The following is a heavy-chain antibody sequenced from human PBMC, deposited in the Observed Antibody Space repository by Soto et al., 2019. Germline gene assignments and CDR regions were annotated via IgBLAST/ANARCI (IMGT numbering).Heavy chain of an antibody. CDR3: ARQGFGQLHGLVDA. J-gene: IGHJ6*02. CDR1: GGSITSHY. V-gene: IGHV4-59*08. Sequence: SETLSLTCSVSGGSITSHYCSWFRQPPGKGLEWIGYIHHSGSTSYNPSLKSRVTMSVDTSKNQFSLKVNSVTAADTALYYCARQGFGQLHGLVDAWGQGPRSPSP. CDR2: IHHSGST. D-gene: IGHD3-10*01.